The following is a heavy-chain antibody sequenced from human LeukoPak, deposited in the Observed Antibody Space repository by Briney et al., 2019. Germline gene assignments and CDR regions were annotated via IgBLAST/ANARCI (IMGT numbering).Heavy chain of an antibody. Sequence: GASVKVSCKASGDTFTSYGISWVRQAPGQGLEWMGWISAYNGNTNYAQKLQGRVTMTTDTSTSTAYMELRSLRSDDTAVYYCARVRSYCSSTSCYSFDYWGQGTLVTVSS. CDR2: ISAYNGNT. CDR3: ARVRSYCSSTSCYSFDY. D-gene: IGHD2-2*01. V-gene: IGHV1-18*01. CDR1: GDTFTSYG. J-gene: IGHJ4*02.